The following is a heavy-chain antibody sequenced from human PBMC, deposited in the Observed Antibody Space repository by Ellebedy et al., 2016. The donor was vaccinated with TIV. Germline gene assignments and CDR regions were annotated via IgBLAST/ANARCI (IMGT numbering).Heavy chain of an antibody. Sequence: PGGSLRLSCKASGYTFTSQWIGWVRQMPGKGMEWMGITFPGDTDTRYSPSFQGPVTISADRFVSTAYLQWSSLKASDTATYYCARLVWDGDSRYFDFWGQGALVTVSS. CDR3: ARLVWDGDSRYFDF. V-gene: IGHV5-51*01. CDR1: GYTFTSQW. D-gene: IGHD4-17*01. J-gene: IGHJ4*02. CDR2: TFPGDTDT.